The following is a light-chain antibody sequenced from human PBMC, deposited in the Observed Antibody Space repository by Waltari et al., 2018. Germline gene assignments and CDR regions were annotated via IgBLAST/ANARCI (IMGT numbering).Light chain of an antibody. CDR3: QQYDSYHYA. CDR1: ENVNRH. J-gene: IGKJ2*01. Sequence: IQVTQSPSTLSASVGDRVNITCRTSENVNRHLAWYQQKPGRAPNLLIYKPSALETGSPSSCSCSGSGTEFCLTITKLQRVDFSSFLCQQYDSYHYAFGLWT. CDR2: KPS. V-gene: IGKV1-5*03.